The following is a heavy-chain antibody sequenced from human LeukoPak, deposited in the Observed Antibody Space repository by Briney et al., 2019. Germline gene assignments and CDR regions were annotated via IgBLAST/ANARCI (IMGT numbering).Heavy chain of an antibody. D-gene: IGHD3-10*01. J-gene: IGHJ4*02. Sequence: GASVKVSCKASGYTFTSYGISWVRQAPGQGLEWMGWISAYNGNTSYAQKLQGRVTMTTDTSTSTAYMELRSLRSEDTAVYYCARAFRDYYGSGSQAYFDYWGQGTLVTVSS. CDR1: GYTFTSYG. V-gene: IGHV1-18*01. CDR3: ARAFRDYYGSGSQAYFDY. CDR2: ISAYNGNT.